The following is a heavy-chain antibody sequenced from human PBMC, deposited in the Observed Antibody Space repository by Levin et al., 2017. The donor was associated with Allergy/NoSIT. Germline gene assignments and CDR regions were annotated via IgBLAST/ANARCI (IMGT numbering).Heavy chain of an antibody. D-gene: IGHD6-19*01. V-gene: IGHV3-30*04. J-gene: IGHJ4*02. Sequence: GESLKISCAASGFTFSSYAMHWVRQAPGKGLEWVAVISYDGSNKYYADSVKGRFTISRDNSKNTLYLQMNSLRAEDTAVYYCKAVAGIDWGQGTLVTVSS. CDR3: KAVAGID. CDR1: GFTFSSYA. CDR2: ISYDGSNK.